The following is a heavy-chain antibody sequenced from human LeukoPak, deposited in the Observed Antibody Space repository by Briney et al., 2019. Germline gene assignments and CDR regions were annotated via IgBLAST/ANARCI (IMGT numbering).Heavy chain of an antibody. V-gene: IGHV4-39*01. D-gene: IGHD4-11*01. Sequence: SETLSLTCTVSGGSTSSSTYYWGWIRQPPGKGLEWIGSIYYRGSTYYNPSLKSRVTISVDTSKNQFSLKLSSVTAADTAVYFCARQSSTTVLYYFDYWGQGTLVTVSS. CDR2: IYYRGST. CDR1: GGSTSSSTYY. CDR3: ARQSSTTVLYYFDY. J-gene: IGHJ4*02.